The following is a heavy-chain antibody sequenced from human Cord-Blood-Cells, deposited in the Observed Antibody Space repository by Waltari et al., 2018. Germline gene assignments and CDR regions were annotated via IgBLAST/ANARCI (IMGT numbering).Heavy chain of an antibody. CDR3: ARAGVIGDHEAFDI. CDR1: GCTFTGSY. D-gene: IGHD3-10*01. Sequence: QVQLVQYGAEVKKPGASVKVSCKASGCTFTGSYMHWVRQAAGQGLEWMGWIRPTSGRTNYAQKFEGRSILTSETLISTADKELGRLRSDGTAVYYCARAGVIGDHEAFDIWGQGTRVTGAS. CDR2: IRPTSGRT. V-gene: IGHV1-2*02. J-gene: IGHJ3*02.